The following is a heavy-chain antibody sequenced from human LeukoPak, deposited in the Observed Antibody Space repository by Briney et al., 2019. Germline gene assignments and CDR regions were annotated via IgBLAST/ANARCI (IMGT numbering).Heavy chain of an antibody. D-gene: IGHD3-22*01. Sequence: SETLSLTCTVSGGSIITYYWSWIRQPPGKGLEWIGYIHHSGSTTYNPSLKSRVTMSIDMSKNQFSLKLTSVTAADTAVYYCARQSRYSDSSGYFSDDYWGHGTLVTVSS. J-gene: IGHJ4*01. CDR3: ARQSRYSDSSGYFSDDY. V-gene: IGHV4-59*08. CDR1: GGSIITYY. CDR2: IHHSGST.